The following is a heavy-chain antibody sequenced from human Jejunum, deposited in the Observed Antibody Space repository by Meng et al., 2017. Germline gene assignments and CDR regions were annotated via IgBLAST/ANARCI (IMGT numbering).Heavy chain of an antibody. CDR3: ARGSLGTLDI. CDR1: GFTFSNYW. D-gene: IGHD1-26*01. V-gene: IGHV3-7*01. Sequence: GGSLRLSCAASGFTFSNYWIHWVRQAPGKGLERVANIKQDGSKTNYVDSVEGRFTISRDNAKNSLYLQMNSLRVEDTAVYYCARGSLGTLDIWGQGTMVTVSS. J-gene: IGHJ3*02. CDR2: IKQDGSKT.